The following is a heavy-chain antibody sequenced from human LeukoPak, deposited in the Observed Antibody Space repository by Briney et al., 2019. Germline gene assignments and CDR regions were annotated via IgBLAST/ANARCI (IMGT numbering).Heavy chain of an antibody. J-gene: IGHJ6*03. D-gene: IGHD4-17*01. Sequence: PSETLSLTCAVYGGSFSGYYWGWIRQPPGKGLEWIGSIYYSGSTYYNPSLKSRVTISVDTSKNQFSLKLSSVTAADTAVYYCASSNYGDYYYYYMDVWGKGTTVTVSS. CDR1: GGSFSGYY. V-gene: IGHV4-34*01. CDR3: ASSNYGDYYYYYMDV. CDR2: IYYSGST.